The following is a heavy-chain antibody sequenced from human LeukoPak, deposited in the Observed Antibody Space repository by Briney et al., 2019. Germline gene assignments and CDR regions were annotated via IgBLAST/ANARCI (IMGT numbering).Heavy chain of an antibody. D-gene: IGHD3-16*01. CDR1: GFTFSSYS. J-gene: IGHJ6*02. CDR2: ISSSSSYI. CDR3: ARASDYVWGSYYGMDV. V-gene: IGHV3-21*01. Sequence: GGSLRLSCAASGFTFSSYSMDCVRQAPGKGLEWVSSISSSSSYIYYADSVKGRFTISRDNAKNSLYLQMNSLRAEDTAVYYCARASDYVWGSYYGMDVWGQGTTVTVSS.